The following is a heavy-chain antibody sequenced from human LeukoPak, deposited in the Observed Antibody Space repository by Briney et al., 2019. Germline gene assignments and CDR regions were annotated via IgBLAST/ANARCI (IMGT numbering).Heavy chain of an antibody. D-gene: IGHD5-24*01. J-gene: IGHJ4*02. Sequence: GGSLRLSCAASGFVFSDYGMHWVRQAPGKGLEWVAFVRVDGSNEYYADTVKGRFTSSRDNSKNTLYLQMNSLRVEETAVYSCAKESCDGYHSEGPKYGGLEPRVPVSS. V-gene: IGHV3-30*02. CDR2: VRVDGSNE. CDR3: AKESCDGYHSEGPKY. CDR1: GFVFSDYG.